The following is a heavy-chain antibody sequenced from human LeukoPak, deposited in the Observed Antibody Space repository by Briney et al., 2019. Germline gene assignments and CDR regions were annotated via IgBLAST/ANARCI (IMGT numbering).Heavy chain of an antibody. J-gene: IGHJ3*02. CDR1: GFTFSSYG. CDR3: AKDHRGALYDYGDYGAFDI. CDR2: ISYDGSNK. D-gene: IGHD4-17*01. Sequence: GGTLRLSCAASGFTFSSYGMHWVRQAPGKGLEWVAVISYDGSNKYYADSVKGRFTISRDNSKNTLYLQMNSLRAEDTAVYYCAKDHRGALYDYGDYGAFDIWGQGTMVTVSS. V-gene: IGHV3-30*18.